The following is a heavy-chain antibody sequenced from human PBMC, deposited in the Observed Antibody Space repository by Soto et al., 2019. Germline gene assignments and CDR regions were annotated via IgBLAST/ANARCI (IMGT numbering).Heavy chain of an antibody. CDR2: ISGAGDSP. CDR3: AKGGDYDLDFDS. Sequence: GPLRLFCAAAEFNFRSTAMSCVRQTPGKGLEWVSAISGAGDSPFYADTVKGRFTISRDNSKNLLYLYINSLRAEDTAMYYCAKGGDYDLDFDSWGQGTPVTVSS. CDR1: EFNFRSTA. D-gene: IGHD2-21*02. J-gene: IGHJ4*02. V-gene: IGHV3-23*01.